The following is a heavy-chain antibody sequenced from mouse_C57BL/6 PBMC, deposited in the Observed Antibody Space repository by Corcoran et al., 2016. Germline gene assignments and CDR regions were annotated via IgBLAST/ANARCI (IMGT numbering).Heavy chain of an antibody. D-gene: IGHD2-3*01. Sequence: EVELQQSGPELVKPGASVKILCKASGYTFTDYNMDWVKQSHGKSLEWIGDINPNNGGTIYNQKFKGKATLTVDKSSSTAYMELRSLTSEDTAVYYCARRWLLLYYFDYWGQGTTLTVSS. V-gene: IGHV1-18*01. J-gene: IGHJ2*01. CDR2: INPNNGGT. CDR1: GYTFTDYN. CDR3: ARRWLLLYYFDY.